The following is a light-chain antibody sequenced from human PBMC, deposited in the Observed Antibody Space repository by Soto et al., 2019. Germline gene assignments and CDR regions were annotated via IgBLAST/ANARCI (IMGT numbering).Light chain of an antibody. Sequence: EIVLTQSPGTLSLSPGERATLSCRASQSVSSSSLAWYQQKPGQAPRLLIYAASTRATGIPDRFSGSGSGTDFTLTISRLEPEDFAVYYCQQYGSSPRTFGQGTKVDNK. J-gene: IGKJ1*01. CDR3: QQYGSSPRT. CDR2: AAS. CDR1: QSVSSSS. V-gene: IGKV3-20*01.